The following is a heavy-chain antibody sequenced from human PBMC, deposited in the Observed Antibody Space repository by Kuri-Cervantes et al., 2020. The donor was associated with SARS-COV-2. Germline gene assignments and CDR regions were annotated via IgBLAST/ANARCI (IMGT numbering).Heavy chain of an antibody. D-gene: IGHD3-22*01. Sequence: GGSLRLSCAASGFTVSSNYMSWVRQAPGKGLEWVAVISYDGSNKYYADSVKGRFTISRDNSKNTLYLQMNSLRAEDTAVYYCAKDQSARYYDSSGLFDYWGQGTLVTVFS. CDR2: ISYDGSNK. V-gene: IGHV3-30*18. CDR1: GFTVSSNY. CDR3: AKDQSARYYDSSGLFDY. J-gene: IGHJ4*02.